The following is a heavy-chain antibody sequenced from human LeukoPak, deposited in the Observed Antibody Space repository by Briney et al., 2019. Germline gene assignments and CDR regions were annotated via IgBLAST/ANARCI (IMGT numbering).Heavy chain of an antibody. CDR2: ISWDGGST. CDR1: GFTFDDYT. V-gene: IGHV3-43*01. J-gene: IGHJ5*02. CDR3: AKDISSGDGPFDP. D-gene: IGHD5-24*01. Sequence: GGSLRLSCAASGFTFDDYTMHWVRQAPGKGLEWVSLISWDGGSTYYADSVKGRFTISRDNSINSLYLQMNSLRTEDTALYYCAKDISSGDGPFDPWGQGTLVTVSS.